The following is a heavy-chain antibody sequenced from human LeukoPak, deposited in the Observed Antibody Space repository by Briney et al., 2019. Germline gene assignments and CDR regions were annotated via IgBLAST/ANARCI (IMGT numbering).Heavy chain of an antibody. CDR1: GVSITNTNY. V-gene: IGHV4-4*02. Sequence: SETLSLTCGVSGVSITNTNYWTWVRQPPGKGLEWIGEVNLQGNTNYNPSLMGRVAISVDTSENHISLQLTSVTAADTAVYYCAREGGSYRPLDYSGQGTLVTVSS. CDR2: VNLQGNT. J-gene: IGHJ4*02. CDR3: AREGGSYRPLDY. D-gene: IGHD3-10*01.